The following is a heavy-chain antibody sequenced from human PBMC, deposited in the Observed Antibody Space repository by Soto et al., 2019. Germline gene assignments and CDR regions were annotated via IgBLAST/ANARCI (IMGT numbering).Heavy chain of an antibody. CDR1: GFTFSSYA. Sequence: GGSLRLSCAASGFTFSSYAMSWVRQAPGKGLEWVSGISGSGGSTYYVDSVKGRFTISRDNSKNTLYLQMNNLRAEDTAVYYCAKDFGYNYGYDAFDIWGHGTMVTVSS. V-gene: IGHV3-23*01. CDR2: ISGSGGST. D-gene: IGHD5-18*01. CDR3: AKDFGYNYGYDAFDI. J-gene: IGHJ3*02.